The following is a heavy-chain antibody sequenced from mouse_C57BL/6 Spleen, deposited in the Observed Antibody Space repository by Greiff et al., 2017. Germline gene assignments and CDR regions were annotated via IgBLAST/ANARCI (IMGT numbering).Heavy chain of an antibody. J-gene: IGHJ4*01. CDR2: IHPSDSDT. CDR1: GYTFTSYW. Sequence: QVQLQQPGAELVKPGASVKVSCKASGYTFTSYWMHWVKQRPGQGLEWIGRIHPSDSDTNYNQKFKGKATLTVDKSSSTAYMQLSSLTSEYSAVYYCATAGYDALHAMDYWGQGTSVTVSS. V-gene: IGHV1-74*01. CDR3: ATAGYDALHAMDY. D-gene: IGHD2-2*01.